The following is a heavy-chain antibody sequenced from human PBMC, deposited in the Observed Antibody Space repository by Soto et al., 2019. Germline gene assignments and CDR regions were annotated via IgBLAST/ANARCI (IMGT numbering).Heavy chain of an antibody. J-gene: IGHJ6*02. CDR1: GGYIKNISSY. V-gene: IGHV4-39*01. Sequence: SEALSLTFIISGGYIKNISSYWGWIRQPPGSGLEWIGNIYYSGSSSYNPSLKSRVTISLDTSNNKFSLKLSSVTAADTSVYYCARQYYDILTGYFYYFGLDVWGQGTTVT. CDR3: ARQYYDILTGYFYYFGLDV. D-gene: IGHD3-9*01. CDR2: IYYSGSS.